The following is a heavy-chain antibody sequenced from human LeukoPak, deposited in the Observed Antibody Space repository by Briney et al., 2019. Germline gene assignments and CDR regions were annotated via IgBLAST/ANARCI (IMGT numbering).Heavy chain of an antibody. D-gene: IGHD2-21*02. V-gene: IGHV3-30*03. Sequence: GRSLRLSCAASGFTFSSYGMHWVRGAPGEGMEWVALISYDGSNKYYADSVKGRFTVSRDNSKNTLYLQMNSLRSDDTAVYYCARDGTKVVTASDYWGQGTLVTVSS. CDR2: ISYDGSNK. CDR3: ARDGTKVVTASDY. CDR1: GFTFSSYG. J-gene: IGHJ4*02.